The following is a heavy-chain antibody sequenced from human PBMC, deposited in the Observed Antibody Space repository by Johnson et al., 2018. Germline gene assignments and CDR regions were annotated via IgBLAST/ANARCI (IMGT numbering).Heavy chain of an antibody. J-gene: IGHJ6*02. CDR1: GITFSPYD. V-gene: IGHV3-30*18. CDR2: MSYDGSNK. D-gene: IGHD3-10*01. CDR3: AKSRGGSYYSAMGV. Sequence: QVQLVESGGGVVQPGRSLRLSCAASGITFSPYDMHWVRQAPGKGLEWVALMSYDGSNKFYADPVKGRFTISRDNSKNSLYLQMNTLRADDTALYYCAKSRGGSYYSAMGVWGQGTTVTVSS.